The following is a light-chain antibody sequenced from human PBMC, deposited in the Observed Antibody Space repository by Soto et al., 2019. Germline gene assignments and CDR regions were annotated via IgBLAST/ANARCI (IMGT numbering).Light chain of an antibody. Sequence: EIVLTQSPATLSLSPGERATLSCRASQSVSSYLAWYQQKPGQAPRLLIYDASNRATGIPARFSGSGSGTDFTLTISSLEPEDFATYYCQQFQSYPLTFGGGTKVEIK. J-gene: IGKJ4*01. CDR1: QSVSSY. V-gene: IGKV3-11*01. CDR2: DAS. CDR3: QQFQSYPLT.